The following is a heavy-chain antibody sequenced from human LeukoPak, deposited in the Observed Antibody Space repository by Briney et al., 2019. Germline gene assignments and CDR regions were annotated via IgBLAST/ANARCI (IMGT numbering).Heavy chain of an antibody. V-gene: IGHV1-69*06. CDR3: AGSGTVISYYFDY. D-gene: IGHD4-17*01. CDR1: GGTFSSYA. J-gene: IGHJ4*02. CDR2: IIPISGTA. Sequence: EASVKVSCKASGGTFSSYAISWVRQAPGQGLEWMGGIIPISGTANYAQKFQGRVTITADKSTSTAYMELSSLRSEDTAVYYCAGSGTVISYYFDYWGQGTLVTVSS.